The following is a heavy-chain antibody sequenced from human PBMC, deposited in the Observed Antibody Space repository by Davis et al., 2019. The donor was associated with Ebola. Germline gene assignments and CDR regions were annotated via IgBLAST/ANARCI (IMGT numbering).Heavy chain of an antibody. D-gene: IGHD5-18*01. CDR3: ARAVGYGPRGAYYFDY. CDR1: GGSISSGGYS. CDR2: IYHSGST. Sequence: PSETLSLTCAVSGGSISSGGYSWSWIRQPPGKGLEWIGYIYHSGSTYYNPSLKSRVTISVDRSKNQFSLKLSSVTAADTAVYYCARAVGYGPRGAYYFDYWGQGTLVTVSS. V-gene: IGHV4-30-2*01. J-gene: IGHJ4*02.